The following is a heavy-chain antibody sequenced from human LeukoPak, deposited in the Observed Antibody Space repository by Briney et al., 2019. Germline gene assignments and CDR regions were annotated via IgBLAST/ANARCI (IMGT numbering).Heavy chain of an antibody. CDR1: GGSVSSGSYY. V-gene: IGHV4-61*01. CDR3: ARDGPYYDYVWGSYYAFDI. J-gene: IGHJ3*02. Sequence: SETLSLTCTVSGGSVSSGSYYWSWIRQPPGKGLKWIAYIYYSGSTNYNPSLKTRITISVDTSKNQFSLKLSSVTAADTAVYYCARDGPYYDYVWGSYYAFDIWGQGTMVTVSS. CDR2: IYYSGST. D-gene: IGHD3-16*01.